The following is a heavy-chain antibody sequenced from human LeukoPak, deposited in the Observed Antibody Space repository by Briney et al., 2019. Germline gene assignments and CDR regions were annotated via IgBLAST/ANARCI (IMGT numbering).Heavy chain of an antibody. D-gene: IGHD4-17*01. V-gene: IGHV3-30*18. CDR2: ISYDGINK. CDR1: GFTFSSYG. Sequence: GGSLRLSCAAPGFTFSSYGMHWVRQAPGEGLEWVAVISYDGINKYYAVSVKGRFTISRDNSKNTLYLQMNSLRPEDTAVYYCAKGGTSYGDYELDYWGQGTLVTVSS. J-gene: IGHJ4*02. CDR3: AKGGTSYGDYELDY.